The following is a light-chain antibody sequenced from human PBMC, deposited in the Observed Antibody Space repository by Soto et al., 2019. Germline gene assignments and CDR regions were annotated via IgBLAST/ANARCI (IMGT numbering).Light chain of an antibody. CDR3: QSYDSSLNDWV. CDR2: GNI. CDR1: SSNIGAGYD. Sequence: QPVLTQPPSVSGAPGQRVTISCTGSSSNIGAGYDVHWYQQLPGTAPKLLIYGNINRPSGVPDRFSGSKSGTSASLAITGLQAEDEADYYCQSYDSSLNDWVFGGGTKLTVL. V-gene: IGLV1-40*01. J-gene: IGLJ3*02.